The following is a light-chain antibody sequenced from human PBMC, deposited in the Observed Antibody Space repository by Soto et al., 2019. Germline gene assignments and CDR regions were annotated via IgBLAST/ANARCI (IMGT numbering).Light chain of an antibody. CDR2: EAT. J-gene: IGLJ1*01. V-gene: IGLV2-14*02. Sequence: QSVLTQPASVSGSPGQSITISCTGTSGDVGTYDLVSWYQHHPGAAPKLMIYEATRRPSGVPDRFSGSKSGNTASLTISGLQAADEADYYCSLYTSENTYVFGTGTKVTVL. CDR3: SLYTSENTYV. CDR1: SGDVGTYDL.